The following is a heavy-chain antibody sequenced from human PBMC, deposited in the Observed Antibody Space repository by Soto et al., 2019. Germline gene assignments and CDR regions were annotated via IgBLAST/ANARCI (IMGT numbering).Heavy chain of an antibody. Sequence: PGGSLRLSCAASGFTFSSDSMNWVRQAPGKGLEWVSYISSSSTTMYYADSVKGRFTISRDNAKNSLYLQMNSLRAEDTAVYYCARDYSSVWYFDYWGQGTLVTVSS. V-gene: IGHV3-48*01. D-gene: IGHD6-25*01. CDR2: ISSSSTTM. CDR3: ARDYSSVWYFDY. CDR1: GFTFSSDS. J-gene: IGHJ4*02.